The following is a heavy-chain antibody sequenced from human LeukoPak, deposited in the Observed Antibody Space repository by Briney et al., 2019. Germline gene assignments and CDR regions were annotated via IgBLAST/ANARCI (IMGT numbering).Heavy chain of an antibody. J-gene: IGHJ4*02. Sequence: GASVKVSCKASGYTFTSYYMHWVRQAPGQGLEWMGILNPSADSTTYAQKFQGRVTMTRDTSTTTVYMELSSLRSEDTAVYYCARSVVRGVIRFTLDYWGQGTLVTVSS. V-gene: IGHV1-46*01. CDR1: GYTFTSYY. CDR3: ARSVVRGVIRFTLDY. D-gene: IGHD3-10*01. CDR2: LNPSADST.